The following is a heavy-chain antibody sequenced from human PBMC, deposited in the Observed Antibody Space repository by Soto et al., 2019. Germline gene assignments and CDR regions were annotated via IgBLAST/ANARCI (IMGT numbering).Heavy chain of an antibody. CDR2: INPNSGGT. V-gene: IGHV1-2*04. CDR3: ARGGPLRYFDWSDYYYYGMDV. J-gene: IGHJ6*02. D-gene: IGHD3-9*01. Sequence: ASVKVSCKASGYTFTGYYMHWVRQAPGQGLEWMGWINPNSGGTNYAQKFQGWVTMTRDTSISTAYMELSRLRSDDTAVYYCARGGPLRYFDWSDYYYYGMDVWGQGTTVTVSS. CDR1: GYTFTGYY.